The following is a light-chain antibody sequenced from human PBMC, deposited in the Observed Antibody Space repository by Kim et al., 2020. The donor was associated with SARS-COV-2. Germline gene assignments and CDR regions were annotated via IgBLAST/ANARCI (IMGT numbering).Light chain of an antibody. Sequence: LSPGERATLSCSASQSVSSYLAWYQQKPGQAPRLLIYEASNRATGIPARFSGSGSGTDFTLTISSLDPEDFAVYYCQQRSNWPITFGQGTRLEIK. CDR2: EAS. J-gene: IGKJ5*01. CDR1: QSVSSY. V-gene: IGKV3-11*01. CDR3: QQRSNWPIT.